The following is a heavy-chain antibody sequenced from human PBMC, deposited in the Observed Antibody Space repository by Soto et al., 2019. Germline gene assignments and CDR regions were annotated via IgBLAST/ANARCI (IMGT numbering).Heavy chain of an antibody. CDR2: ISDNGGTT. CDR3: AKDRGDLQYYYYYYGMDV. Sequence: GGSLRLSCAASELTFSNYAMSWVRQATGKGLEWVSSISDNGGTTYYADSVKGRFTISRDNSKNTLYLQMNSLRAEDTAVYYCAKDRGDLQYYYYYYGMDVWGQGTTVTVSS. J-gene: IGHJ6*02. V-gene: IGHV3-23*01. CDR1: ELTFSNYA. D-gene: IGHD2-21*02.